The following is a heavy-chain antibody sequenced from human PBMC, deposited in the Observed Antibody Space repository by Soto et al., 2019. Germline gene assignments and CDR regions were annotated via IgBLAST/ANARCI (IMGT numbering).Heavy chain of an antibody. Sequence: QVQLMESGGGVVQPGTSLRLSCAASGFTFSDNGMHWVRQAPGKGLEWVAVIWFDGSEKYYADSVKGRFTISRDNSRSTLYLQMDSLGVDDTAVYFCASWGWGKKTDYWGPGTLVTVSS. V-gene: IGHV3-33*01. CDR3: ASWGWGKKTDY. CDR1: GFTFSDNG. J-gene: IGHJ4*02. CDR2: IWFDGSEK. D-gene: IGHD3-16*01.